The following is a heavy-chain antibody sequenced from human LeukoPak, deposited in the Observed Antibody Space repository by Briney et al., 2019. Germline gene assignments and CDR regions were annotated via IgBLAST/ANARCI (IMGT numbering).Heavy chain of an antibody. Sequence: SETLSLTCGVSAGSIDNTYYRCWVRQAPGKGLEWIGEISHSGTTNYNPSLRSRVTMFLDRANNQFSLSLTSVTAADSAVYYCTRDNKPSCPFAYWGQGVLVTVSS. J-gene: IGHJ4*02. CDR3: TRDNKPSCPFAY. V-gene: IGHV4/OR15-8*01. CDR1: AGSIDNTYY. D-gene: IGHD3-3*01. CDR2: ISHSGTT.